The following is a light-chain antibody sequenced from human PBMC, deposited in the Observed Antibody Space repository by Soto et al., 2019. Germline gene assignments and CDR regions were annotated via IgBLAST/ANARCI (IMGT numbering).Light chain of an antibody. CDR2: RNN. CDR1: SSNIGSNY. J-gene: IGLJ2*01. Sequence: QLVLTQPPSASGTPGQRVTISCSGSSSNIGSNYVYWYQQLPGTAPKLLIYRNNQRPSGVPDRFSGSKSGTSASLAISGLRSEDEADYYCAAWDDSLSAAPFGGGTKLTVL. CDR3: AAWDDSLSAAP. V-gene: IGLV1-47*01.